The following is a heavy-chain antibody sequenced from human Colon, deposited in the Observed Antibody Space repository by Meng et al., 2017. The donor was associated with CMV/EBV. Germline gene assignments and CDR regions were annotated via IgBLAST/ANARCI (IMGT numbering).Heavy chain of an antibody. CDR1: GFTFDDYG. CDR3: ARTPGSSPAGGDGMDV. J-gene: IGHJ6*02. D-gene: IGHD6-13*01. Sequence: GESLKISCAASGFTFDDYGMSWVRQAPGKGLEWVSGINWNGGSTGYADSVKGRFTISRDNAKNSLYLHMKSLRVEDTAIYYCARTPGSSPAGGDGMDVWGQGTTVTVSS. V-gene: IGHV3-20*04. CDR2: INWNGGST.